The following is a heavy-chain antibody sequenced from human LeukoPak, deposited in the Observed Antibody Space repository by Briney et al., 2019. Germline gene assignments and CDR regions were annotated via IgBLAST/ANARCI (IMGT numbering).Heavy chain of an antibody. V-gene: IGHV4-34*01. J-gene: IGHJ4*02. Sequence: SETLSLTCAVYGGSFSGYYWSWIRQPPGKGLEWIGEINHSGSTNCNPSLKSRVTISVDTSKNQFSLKLSSVTAADTAVYYCARVRSSSWIDYWGQGTLVTVSS. CDR1: GGSFSGYY. D-gene: IGHD6-13*01. CDR2: INHSGST. CDR3: ARVRSSSWIDY.